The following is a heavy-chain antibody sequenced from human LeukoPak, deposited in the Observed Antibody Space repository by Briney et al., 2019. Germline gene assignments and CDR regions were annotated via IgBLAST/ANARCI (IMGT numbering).Heavy chain of an antibody. V-gene: IGHV3-15*01. Sequence: PGGSLRLSCAASGFTFSNAWMSWVRQAPGKGLEWVGRIKSKTDGGTTDYAAPVKGRFTISRDDSKNTLYLQMNSLKTEDTAVYYCTTPSAVVTPGVDYWGQGTLVTVSS. CDR3: TTPSAVVTPGVDY. CDR2: IKSKTDGGTT. J-gene: IGHJ4*02. CDR1: GFTFSNAW. D-gene: IGHD4-23*01.